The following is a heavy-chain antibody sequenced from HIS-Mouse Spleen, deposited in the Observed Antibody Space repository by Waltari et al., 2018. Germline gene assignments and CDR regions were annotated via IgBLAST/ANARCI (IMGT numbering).Heavy chain of an antibody. CDR1: GGSISSSSYY. D-gene: IGHD6-13*01. J-gene: IGHJ2*01. CDR2: IYYRGST. Sequence: QLQLQESGPGLVKPSETLSLPCTVSGGSISSSSYYWGWIRQPPGRGLEWIGSIYYRGSTNDNPSLKSRVTIAVDTSKNQFSRKLSSVTAADTAVYYCAREIPYSSSWYDWYFDLWGRGTLVTVSS. V-gene: IGHV4-39*07. CDR3: AREIPYSSSWYDWYFDL.